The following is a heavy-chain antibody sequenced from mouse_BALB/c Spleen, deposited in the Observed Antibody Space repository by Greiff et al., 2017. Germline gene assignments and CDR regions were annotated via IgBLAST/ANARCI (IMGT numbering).Heavy chain of an antibody. Sequence: VQLKESGGGLVQPGGSRKLSCAASGFTFSSFGMHWVRQAPEKGLEWVAYISSGSSTIYYADTVKGRFTISRDNPKNTLFLQMTSLRSEDTAMYYCARSLPLDYWGQGTTLTVSS. CDR3: ARSLPLDY. D-gene: IGHD2-1*01. CDR2: ISSGSSTI. J-gene: IGHJ2*01. V-gene: IGHV5-17*02. CDR1: GFTFSSFG.